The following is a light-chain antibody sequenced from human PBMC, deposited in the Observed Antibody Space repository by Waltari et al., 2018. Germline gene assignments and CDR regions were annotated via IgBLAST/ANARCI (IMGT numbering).Light chain of an antibody. J-gene: IGKJ1*01. V-gene: IGKV3-20*01. Sequence: EIVLTQSPGTLSLSPGERATLSCRASPGVGKYLAWYQQRPGQAPRLLLYHASIRATGIPDRFRGSGFGTDFSLTISRLEPEDFAVYYCQKYDFLPATFGQGTTVEIK. CDR2: HAS. CDR3: QKYDFLPAT. CDR1: PGVGKY.